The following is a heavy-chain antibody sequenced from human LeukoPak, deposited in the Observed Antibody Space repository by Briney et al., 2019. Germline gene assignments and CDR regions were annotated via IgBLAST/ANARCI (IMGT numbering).Heavy chain of an antibody. CDR1: GGSISSSSYS. CDR3: VSPVCSGGSCYYNY. D-gene: IGHD2-15*01. Sequence: SETLSLTCTVSGGSISSSSYSWGWIRQPPGKGLEWIGSIYYSGSTYYNPSLKSRVTISVDTSKNQFSLKLSSVTAADTAVYYCVSPVCSGGSCYYNYWGQGTLVTVSS. J-gene: IGHJ4*02. V-gene: IGHV4-39*01. CDR2: IYYSGST.